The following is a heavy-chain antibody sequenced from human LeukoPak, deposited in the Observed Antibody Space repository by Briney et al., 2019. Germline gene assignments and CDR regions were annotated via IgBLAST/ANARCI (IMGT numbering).Heavy chain of an antibody. CDR1: GYTFTGYY. Sequence: ASVKVSCKASGYTFTGYYMHWVRQAPGQGLEWMGWMNPNSGNTGYAQKFQGRVTITRNTSISTAYMELSSLRSEDTAVYYCARGPTYGSGSYYFDYWDQGTLVTVSS. D-gene: IGHD3-10*01. CDR2: MNPNSGNT. J-gene: IGHJ4*02. V-gene: IGHV1-8*03. CDR3: ARGPTYGSGSYYFDY.